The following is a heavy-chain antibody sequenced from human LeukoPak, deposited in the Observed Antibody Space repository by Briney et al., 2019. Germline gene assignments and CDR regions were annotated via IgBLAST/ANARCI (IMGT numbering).Heavy chain of an antibody. CDR2: INQAGSED. J-gene: IGHJ5*02. V-gene: IGHV3-7*01. CDR3: ARGHYGDYA. D-gene: IGHD4-17*01. Sequence: ETLSLTCTVSGGSISSSSYYWGWIRQPPGKGLEWVANINQAGSEDYYVDSVKGRFSIYRDNAKNSLYLQMNSLRAEDTAVYYCARGHYGDYAWGQGTQVTVSS. CDR1: GGSISSSSYY.